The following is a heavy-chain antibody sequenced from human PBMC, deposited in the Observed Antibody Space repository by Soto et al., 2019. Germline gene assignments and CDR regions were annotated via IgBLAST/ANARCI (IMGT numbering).Heavy chain of an antibody. D-gene: IGHD3-3*01. CDR1: GFTFSSYA. V-gene: IGHV3-23*01. CDR2: ITANSGST. Sequence: GGSLRLSCAASGFTFSSYAMVWVRQAPGKGLEWVSTITANSGSTAYGDSVKGRFTISRDNSKSTLYLQMNSLRVEDTAAYYCAKSLEWPNRHFDSWVHTTLVSVS. CDR3: AKSLEWPNRHFDS. J-gene: IGHJ4*01.